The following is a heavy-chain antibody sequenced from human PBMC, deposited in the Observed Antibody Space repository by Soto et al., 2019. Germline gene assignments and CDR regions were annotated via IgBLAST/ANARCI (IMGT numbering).Heavy chain of an antibody. Sequence: PSETLSLTCTVSGGSIGSYYWSWIRQPPGKGLEWIGYIYYSGSTNYNPSLKSRVTISVDTSKNQFSLKLSSVTAADTAVYYCARMDCSSTSCYTSEYFQHWGQGTLVTVSS. J-gene: IGHJ1*01. CDR2: IYYSGST. D-gene: IGHD2-2*02. CDR1: GGSIGSYY. CDR3: ARMDCSSTSCYTSEYFQH. V-gene: IGHV4-59*01.